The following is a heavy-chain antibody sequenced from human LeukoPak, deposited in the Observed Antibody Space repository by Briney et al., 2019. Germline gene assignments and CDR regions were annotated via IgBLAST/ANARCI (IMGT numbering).Heavy chain of an antibody. CDR2: TYYSGST. J-gene: IGHJ4*02. D-gene: IGHD5-18*01. Sequence: SETLSLTCTVSGGSISSSSYYWGRIRQPPGKGLEWIGRTYYSGSTYYNPSPKRRVTISVDTSKKQFSLKLNSVTAADTAVYHCARLSGYSYGYVDYWGQGTLVTVSS. CDR3: ARLSGYSYGYVDY. CDR1: GGSISSSSYY. V-gene: IGHV4-39*01.